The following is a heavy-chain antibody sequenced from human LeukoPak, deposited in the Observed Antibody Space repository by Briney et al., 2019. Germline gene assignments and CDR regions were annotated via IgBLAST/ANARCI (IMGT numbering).Heavy chain of an antibody. CDR3: ARELRITGRSRSMLYYHYGMDV. J-gene: IGHJ6*02. Sequence: GASVKVSCKASGGTFSSYAISWVRQAPGQGLEWMGGIIPIFGTANYAQKFQGRVTITADESTSTAYMELSSLRSEDTAVYYCARELRITGRSRSMLYYHYGMDVWGQGTTVTVSS. V-gene: IGHV1-69*13. CDR2: IIPIFGTA. CDR1: GGTFSSYA. D-gene: IGHD4-17*01.